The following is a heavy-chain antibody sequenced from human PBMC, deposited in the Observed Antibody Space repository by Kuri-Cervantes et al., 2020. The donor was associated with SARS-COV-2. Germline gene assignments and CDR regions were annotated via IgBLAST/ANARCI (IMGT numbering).Heavy chain of an antibody. D-gene: IGHD4/OR15-4a*01. CDR2: IYYSGST. Sequence: SETLSLTCTVSGGSISSSSYYWGWIRQPPGKGLEWIGSIYYSGSTYYNPSLKSRVTISVDTSKNQFSLKLSSVTAADTAVYYCARGRLTRDYGGQGTLVTVSS. CDR1: GGSISSSSYY. V-gene: IGHV4-39*07. CDR3: ARGRLTRDY. J-gene: IGHJ4*02.